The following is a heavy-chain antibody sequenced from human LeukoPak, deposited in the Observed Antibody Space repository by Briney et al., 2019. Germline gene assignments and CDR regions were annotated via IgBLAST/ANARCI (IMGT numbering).Heavy chain of an antibody. J-gene: IGHJ4*02. CDR3: ARGRTFDN. CDR2: IYDRGST. CDR1: GGSISSYY. Sequence: SETLSLTCTVSGGSISSYYWSWIRQPPGKGLEWIGNIYDRGSTKYNPSLKSRVTISVDTSKNQFSLRLSSATAADTAVYYCARGRTFDNWGQGTLVT. V-gene: IGHV4-59*01.